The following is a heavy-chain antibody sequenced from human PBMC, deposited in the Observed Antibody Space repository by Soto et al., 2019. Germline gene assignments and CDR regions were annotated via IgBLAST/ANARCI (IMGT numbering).Heavy chain of an antibody. V-gene: IGHV3-23*01. Sequence: EVQVLESGGDLVQPGGSLRLSCAASGFTFSDYAMTWVRQAPGKGLDWVSSVSANGDITYYADSVKGWFTISRDNSNNTLLIQMNSLRAEDTAIIYCARGDRGGSGSPASYYFSGLDVWGQGTTVTVS. D-gene: IGHD3-10*01. CDR3: ARGDRGGSGSPASYYFSGLDV. CDR2: VSANGDIT. CDR1: GFTFSDYA. J-gene: IGHJ6*02.